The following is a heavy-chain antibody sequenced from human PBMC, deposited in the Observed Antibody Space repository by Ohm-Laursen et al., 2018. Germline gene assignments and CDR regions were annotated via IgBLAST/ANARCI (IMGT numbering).Heavy chain of an antibody. V-gene: IGHV3-23*01. J-gene: IGHJ6*02. CDR1: GFIFSSYG. CDR2: INNSGGRT. CDR3: AVLELLRYYYYYDMDV. D-gene: IGHD3-3*01. Sequence: SLRLSCAASGFIFSSYGMHWVRQAPGKGLEWVSAINNSGGRTYYADSVKGRFTTSRDNSKNTLYLQMNSLRAEDTAVYFCAVLELLRYYYYYDMDVWGQGTTVTVSS.